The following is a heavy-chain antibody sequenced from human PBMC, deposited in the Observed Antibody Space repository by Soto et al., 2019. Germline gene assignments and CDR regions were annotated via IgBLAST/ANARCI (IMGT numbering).Heavy chain of an antibody. CDR3: VRLVGNSWLDF. V-gene: IGHV6-1*01. Sequence: PSETLSLTCTVSGASITNSDYYWAYIRQSPSRGLEWLGRTYFRSKWYNDYAESVRSRITIDPDTSKNQFSLHLNSVTPEDTAVYYCVRLVGNSWLDFWGQGTLVTVS. D-gene: IGHD2-2*01. J-gene: IGHJ5*01. CDR2: TYFRSKWYN. CDR1: GASITNSDYY.